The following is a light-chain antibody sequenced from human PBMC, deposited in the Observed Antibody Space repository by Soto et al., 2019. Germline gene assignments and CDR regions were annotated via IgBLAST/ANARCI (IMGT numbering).Light chain of an antibody. V-gene: IGKV3-20*01. CDR2: GAS. J-gene: IGKJ2*01. CDR1: QSVSSRS. CDR3: QQYGSSPYT. Sequence: EIVLTQSPGTLSLSPGERATLSCRASQSVSSRSLGWYQQKPGQAPRLLIYGASSRATDIPDRFSGSGSGTDFTLTISRLEPEDFAVYYGQQYGSSPYTFGQGTKLEIK.